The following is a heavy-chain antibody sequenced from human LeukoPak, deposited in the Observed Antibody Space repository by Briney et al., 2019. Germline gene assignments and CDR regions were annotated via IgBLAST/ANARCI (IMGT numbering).Heavy chain of an antibody. J-gene: IGHJ6*03. V-gene: IGHV3-11*04. CDR2: ITNSDNTI. CDR1: GFTFSDYY. CDR3: AKGHYYYMDV. Sequence: GGSLRPSCAASGFTFSDYYMSWIRQAPGKGLEWVSYITNSDNTIYYVDSVRGRFTLSRDNTKNSLYLHMNSLRAEDTAVYYCAKGHYYYMDVWGKGTTVTVSS.